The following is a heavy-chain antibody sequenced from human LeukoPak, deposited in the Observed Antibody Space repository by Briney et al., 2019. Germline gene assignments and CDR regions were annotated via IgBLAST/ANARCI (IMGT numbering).Heavy chain of an antibody. CDR3: ARVPYYDSSGYTEYFQH. V-gene: IGHV1-2*06. CDR1: GYTFTGYY. D-gene: IGHD3-22*01. Sequence: ASVKVSGKASGYTFTGYYMHWVRQAPGQGLEWMGRINPNSGGTNYAQRFQGRVTMTRDTSISTAYMELSRLRSDDTAVYYCARVPYYDSSGYTEYFQHWGQGTLVTVSS. J-gene: IGHJ1*01. CDR2: INPNSGGT.